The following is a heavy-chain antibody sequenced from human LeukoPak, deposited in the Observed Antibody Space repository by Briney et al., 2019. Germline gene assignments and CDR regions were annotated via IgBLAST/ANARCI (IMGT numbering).Heavy chain of an antibody. V-gene: IGHV1-69*13. CDR3: ARTDGGYYYDSSGYFHY. CDR1: GGTFSSYA. J-gene: IGHJ4*02. Sequence: GASVKVSCKASGGTFSSYAISWVRQAPGQGLEWMGGIIPIFGTANYAQKFQGRVTITADESTSTAYMELSSLRSEDTAVYYCARTDGGYYYDSSGYFHYWGQGTLVTVSS. D-gene: IGHD3-22*01. CDR2: IIPIFGTA.